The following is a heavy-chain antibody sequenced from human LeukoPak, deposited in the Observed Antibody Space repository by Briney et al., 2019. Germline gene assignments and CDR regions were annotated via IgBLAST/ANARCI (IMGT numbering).Heavy chain of an antibody. CDR3: AREGVGGAYAMDV. CDR2: VNPNGGGT. CDR1: GYTFAAYY. D-gene: IGHD2-21*01. J-gene: IGHJ6*02. Sequence: GASVTVSCRTSGYTFAAYYIHWVRQAPGQGLEWMGWVNPNGGGTNYAQKFKDRLTMTRATSISTAYMELSSLESDDTAVYFCAREGVGGAYAMDVWGQGTTVSVSS. V-gene: IGHV1-2*02.